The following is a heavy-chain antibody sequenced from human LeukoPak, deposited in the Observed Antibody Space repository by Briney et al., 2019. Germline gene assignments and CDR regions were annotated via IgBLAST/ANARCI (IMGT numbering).Heavy chain of an antibody. CDR2: IFPIVGTA. CDR3: ARDLVGSRTGYSSGAWDY. J-gene: IGHJ4*02. V-gene: IGHV1-69*01. Sequence: SVKVSCKASGGTFSRYLINWVRQAPGQGLEWMGGIFPIVGTADYAQKFQGRVTITADESTSTAYMELSSLKSEDTAVYYCARDLVGSRTGYSSGAWDYWGQGTLVTVSS. CDR1: GGTFSRYL. D-gene: IGHD3/OR15-3a*01.